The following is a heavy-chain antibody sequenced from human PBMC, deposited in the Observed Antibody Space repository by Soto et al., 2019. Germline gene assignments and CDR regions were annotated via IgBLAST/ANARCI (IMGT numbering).Heavy chain of an antibody. J-gene: IGHJ6*02. V-gene: IGHV4-4*02. CDR1: GGSITSSHW. CDR2: IFHIGDT. CDR3: ARREYGMDV. Sequence: QVQLQESGPGLVKPSWTLSLTCVVSGGSITSSHWWSWVRQTPGKGLEWIGEIFHIGDTNYNPSLKGRVTISLDQSKNQFALKMTSMTAADTAVFYCARREYGMDVWGQGTTVTVSS.